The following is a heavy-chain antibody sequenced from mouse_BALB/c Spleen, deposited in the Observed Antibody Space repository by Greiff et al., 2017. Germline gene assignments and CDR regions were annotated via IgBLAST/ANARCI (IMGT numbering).Heavy chain of an antibody. CDR1: GYTFTSYW. Sequence: QVQLLQPGAELVKPGASVKLSCKASGYTFTSYWMHWVKQRPGQGLEWIGEIDPSDSYTNYNQKFKGKATLTVDKSSSTAYMQLSSLTSEDSAVYYCARSSGRDAMDYWGQGTSVTVSS. V-gene: IGHV1-69*02. D-gene: IGHD1-3*01. CDR2: IDPSDSYT. J-gene: IGHJ4*01. CDR3: ARSSGRDAMDY.